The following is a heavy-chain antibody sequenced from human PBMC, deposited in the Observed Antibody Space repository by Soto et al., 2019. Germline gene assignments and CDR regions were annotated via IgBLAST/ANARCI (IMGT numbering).Heavy chain of an antibody. J-gene: IGHJ4*02. V-gene: IGHV3-21*04. D-gene: IGHD1-26*01. CDR2: ISSSSSYI. CDR3: VKNREDFAYTNYLEY. CDR1: GLTFCPYN. Sequence: GGPRRVSCAASGLTFCPYNMNWVRQAPGKGLEWVSSISSSSSYIYYADSVKGRFTISRDNPKNSLFLQMNSLRAEDTAIYFCVKNREDFAYTNYLEYWGQGALVTVSS.